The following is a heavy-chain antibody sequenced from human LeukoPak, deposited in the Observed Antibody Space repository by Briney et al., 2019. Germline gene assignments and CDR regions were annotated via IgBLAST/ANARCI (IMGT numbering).Heavy chain of an antibody. CDR1: GFAFRTYG. V-gene: IGHV3-21*01. CDR2: ISSSSSYI. D-gene: IGHD3-3*01. CDR3: ARDGPIFGVVIGPYYFDY. J-gene: IGHJ4*02. Sequence: GGSLRLSCVASGFAFRTYGMNWVRQAPGKGLEWVSSISSSSSYIYYADSVKGRFTISRDNAKNSLYLQMNSLRAEDTAVYYYARDGPIFGVVIGPYYFDYWGQGTLVTVSS.